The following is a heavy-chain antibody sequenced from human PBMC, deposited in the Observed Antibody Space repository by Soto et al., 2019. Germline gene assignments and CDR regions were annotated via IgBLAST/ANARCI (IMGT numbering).Heavy chain of an antibody. Sequence: QVTLKESGPVLVKPTETLTLTCTVSGFSLSNARMGVSWIRQPPGKALEWLAHIFSNDEKSYSTSLKSRLTLSKDTSKSQVVLTMTNMDPVDTATYYCARIRPPLLWFGESSTWFDPWGQGTLVTVSS. CDR3: ARIRPPLLWFGESSTWFDP. CDR2: IFSNDEK. D-gene: IGHD3-10*01. J-gene: IGHJ5*02. CDR1: GFSLSNARMG. V-gene: IGHV2-26*01.